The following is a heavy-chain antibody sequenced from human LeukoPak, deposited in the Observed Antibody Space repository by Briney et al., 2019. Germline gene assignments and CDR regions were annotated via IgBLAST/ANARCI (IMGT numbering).Heavy chain of an antibody. CDR1: GGSISSGSYY. V-gene: IGHV4-39*07. CDR2: IYYSGST. D-gene: IGHD4-17*01. J-gene: IGHJ3*02. Sequence: SQTLSLTCTVSGGSISSGSYYWSWIRQPPGKGLEWIGSIYYSGSTYYNPSLKSRVTISVDTSKNQFSLKLSSVTAADTAVYYCASPAIYGDAAFDIWGQGTMVTVSS. CDR3: ASPAIYGDAAFDI.